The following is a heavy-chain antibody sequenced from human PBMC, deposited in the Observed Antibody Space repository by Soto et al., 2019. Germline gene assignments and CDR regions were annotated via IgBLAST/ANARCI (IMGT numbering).Heavy chain of an antibody. D-gene: IGHD2-21*02. Sequence: ASVKVSCKASGYTFTSYAMHWVRQAPGQRLEWMGWINAGNGNTKYSQKFQGRVTITRDTSASTAYMELSSLRSEDTAVYYCARSILVLTAVEQWGEGTLVTVCS. CDR2: INAGNGNT. V-gene: IGHV1-3*01. CDR1: GYTFTSYA. J-gene: IGHJ1*01. CDR3: ARSILVLTAVEQ.